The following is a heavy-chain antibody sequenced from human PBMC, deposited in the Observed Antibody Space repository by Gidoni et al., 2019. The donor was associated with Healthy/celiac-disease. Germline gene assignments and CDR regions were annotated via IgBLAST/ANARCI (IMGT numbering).Heavy chain of an antibody. D-gene: IGHD3-16*01. J-gene: IGHJ3*02. Sequence: EVQLVQPGAEVKKPGESLKTSCKVFGYSFTSYWFGWVGRKPGKGLEWMGISYPRDSDTRYSPSVQGQVTISADKSISTAYLQWSSLKASDTAMYYCAGQGGGAFDIWGQGTMVTVSS. CDR2: SYPRDSDT. CDR1: GYSFTSYW. V-gene: IGHV5-51*01. CDR3: AGQGGGAFDI.